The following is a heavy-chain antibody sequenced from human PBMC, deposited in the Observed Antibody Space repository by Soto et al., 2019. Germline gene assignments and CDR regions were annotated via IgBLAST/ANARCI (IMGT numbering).Heavy chain of an antibody. CDR1: GYTFTSYD. Sequence: ASVKVSCKASGYTFTSYDINWVRQDTGQGLEWMGWINPNSGGTAYAQKFQGRVTMTRDSSISTAYMELSSLGSEDTAVYYCARGVFGYCIGSSCYPSFDYWGRGTLVTVSS. J-gene: IGHJ4*02. D-gene: IGHD2-15*01. V-gene: IGHV1-8*01. CDR2: INPNSGGT. CDR3: ARGVFGYCIGSSCYPSFDY.